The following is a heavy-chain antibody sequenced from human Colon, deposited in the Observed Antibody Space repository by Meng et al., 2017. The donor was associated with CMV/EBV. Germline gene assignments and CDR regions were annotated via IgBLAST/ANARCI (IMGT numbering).Heavy chain of an antibody. CDR3: ARGPPFVSAGGPWFDP. CDR1: GGSMMAGSSY. D-gene: IGHD6-13*01. J-gene: IGHJ5*02. V-gene: IGHV4-39*07. Sequence: SETLSLTCTVSGGSMMAGSSYWGGVRQAPGKGREGIGSIFSSGTTSYNTSHKNRVSMSVDTAKNQVSLNLTYLTAADTGVYSCARGPPFVSAGGPWFDPWGQGILVTVSS. CDR2: IFSSGTT.